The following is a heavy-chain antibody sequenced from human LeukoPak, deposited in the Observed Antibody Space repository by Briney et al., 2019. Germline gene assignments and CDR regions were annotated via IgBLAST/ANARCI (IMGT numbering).Heavy chain of an antibody. CDR1: GGSISSYY. D-gene: IGHD3-22*01. CDR2: IYYSGST. V-gene: IGHV4-59*01. CDR3: ARDGITYYYDSSGYPTISSFDI. J-gene: IGHJ3*02. Sequence: SETLSLTCTVSGGSISSYYWSWIRQPPGKGLEWIGYIYYSGSTNYNPSLKSRVTISVDTSKNQFSLKLSSVIAADTAVYYCARDGITYYYDSSGYPTISSFDIWGQGTMVTVSS.